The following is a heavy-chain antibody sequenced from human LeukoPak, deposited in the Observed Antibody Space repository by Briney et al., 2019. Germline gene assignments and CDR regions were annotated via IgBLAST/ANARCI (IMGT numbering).Heavy chain of an antibody. CDR2: INAGNGNT. D-gene: IGHD6-13*01. V-gene: IGHV1-3*01. Sequence: ASVKVSCKASGYTFTNYYIHWVRQAPGQRLEWMGWINAGNGNTKYSQKFQGRVTITRDTSASTAYMELSSLRSEDTAVYYCASSHDSSSWYDYWGQGTLVTVSS. CDR1: GYTFTNYY. J-gene: IGHJ4*02. CDR3: ASSHDSSSWYDY.